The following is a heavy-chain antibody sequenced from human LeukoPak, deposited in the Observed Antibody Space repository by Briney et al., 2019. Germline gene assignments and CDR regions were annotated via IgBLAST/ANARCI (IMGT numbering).Heavy chain of an antibody. CDR1: GYXFTFYW. Sequence: GESLKISCNASGYXFTFYWIGWVRQMPGRGLEWMGISHPADSDTRYSPSFQGQVTMSTDKSINTAYLQWSSLKASDTAVYYCVRLRTIFGVVIDYGLDVWGQGTTVTVSS. D-gene: IGHD3-3*01. V-gene: IGHV5-51*01. CDR3: VRLRTIFGVVIDYGLDV. J-gene: IGHJ6*02. CDR2: SHPADSDT.